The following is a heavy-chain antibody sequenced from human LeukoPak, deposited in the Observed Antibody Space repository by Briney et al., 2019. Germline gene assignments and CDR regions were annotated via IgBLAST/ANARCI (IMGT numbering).Heavy chain of an antibody. V-gene: IGHV1-69*13. D-gene: IGHD2-2*01. CDR3: ASSCSSTSCYAVYYYYGMDV. CDR1: GGTFSSYA. J-gene: IGHJ6*02. CDR2: IIPIFGTA. Sequence: ASVKVSCTASGGTFSSYAISWVRQAPGQGLEWMGGIIPIFGTANYAQKFQGRVTITADESTSTAYMELSSLRSEDTAVYYCASSCSSTSCYAVYYYYGMDVWGQGTTVTVSS.